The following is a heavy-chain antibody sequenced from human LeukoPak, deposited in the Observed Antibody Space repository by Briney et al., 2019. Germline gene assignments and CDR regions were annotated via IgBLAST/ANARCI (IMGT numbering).Heavy chain of an antibody. CDR1: GGSFSGYY. CDR2: INHSGST. J-gene: IGHJ4*02. D-gene: IGHD5-18*01. V-gene: IGHV4-34*01. CDR3: ARSYIN. Sequence: PSETLSLTCAVYGGSFSGYYWSWIRQPPGKGLEWIGEINHSGSTNYNPSLKSRVTISVDTSKNQFSLKLSSVTAADTAVYYCARSYINWGQGTLVTVSS.